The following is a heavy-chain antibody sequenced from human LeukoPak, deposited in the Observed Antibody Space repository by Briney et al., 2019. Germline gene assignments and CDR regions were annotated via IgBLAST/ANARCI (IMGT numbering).Heavy chain of an antibody. CDR1: GFTFSSYA. Sequence: PGGSLRLSCAASGFTFSSYAMSWVRQAPGKGLEWVSAISGSGGSIYYADSVKGRFTISRDNSKNTLYLQMNSLRAEDTVVYYCAKRPNYDILTGLGDYYYYMDVWGKGTTVTVSS. V-gene: IGHV3-23*01. D-gene: IGHD3-9*01. J-gene: IGHJ6*03. CDR2: ISGSGGSI. CDR3: AKRPNYDILTGLGDYYYYMDV.